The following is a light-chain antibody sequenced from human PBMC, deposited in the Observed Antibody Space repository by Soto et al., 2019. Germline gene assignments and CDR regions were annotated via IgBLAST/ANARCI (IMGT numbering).Light chain of an antibody. V-gene: IGKV1-9*01. CDR3: QQLNSYPRT. J-gene: IGKJ1*01. Sequence: DIQLTQSPSFLSASVGDRVTITCRASQGIRSYLAWYQQKPGKAPKLLIYAASTLQSGVPSRFSGSGSGTEFTLTISSMQPGDFATYYCQQLNSYPRTFGQGTKVEIK. CDR2: AAS. CDR1: QGIRSY.